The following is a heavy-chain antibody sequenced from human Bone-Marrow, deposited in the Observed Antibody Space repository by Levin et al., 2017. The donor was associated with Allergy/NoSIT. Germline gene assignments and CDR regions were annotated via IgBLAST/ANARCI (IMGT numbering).Heavy chain of an antibody. J-gene: IGHJ4*02. Sequence: SCAASGFTFSSYAMSWVRQAPGKGLEWVSAISGSGGSTYYADSVKGRFTISRDNSKNTLYLQMNSLRAEDTAVYYCAKDQEKAPQLAPRGGLDYWGQGTLVTVSS. D-gene: IGHD6-6*01. V-gene: IGHV3-23*01. CDR1: GFTFSSYA. CDR2: ISGSGGST. CDR3: AKDQEKAPQLAPRGGLDY.